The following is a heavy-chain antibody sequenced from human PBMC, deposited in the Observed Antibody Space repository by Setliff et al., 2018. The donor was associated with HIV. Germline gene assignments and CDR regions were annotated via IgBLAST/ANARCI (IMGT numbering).Heavy chain of an antibody. D-gene: IGHD3-3*01. V-gene: IGHV4-39*02. CDR2: IYNSAST. CDR3: ARTSYNFWGGPDS. J-gene: IGHJ4*02. Sequence: SETLSLTCDVSGDSISSSNYFWGWIRQPPGKGLQWIGSIYNSASTYYSPSLKRRVIMSVDTSKNRFSLRLSSVSAADTAVYYCARTSYNFWGGPDSWGQGTLVTVSS. CDR1: GDSISSSNYF.